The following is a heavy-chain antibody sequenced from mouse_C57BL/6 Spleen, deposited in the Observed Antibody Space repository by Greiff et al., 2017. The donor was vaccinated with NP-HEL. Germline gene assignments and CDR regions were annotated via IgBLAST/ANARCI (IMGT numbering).Heavy chain of an antibody. CDR2: IDPSDSET. CDR1: GYTFTSYW. V-gene: IGHV1-52*01. D-gene: IGHD2-2*01. J-gene: IGHJ1*03. Sequence: QVQLKQPGAELVRPGSSVKLSCKASGYTFTSYWMHWVKQRPIQGLEWIGNIDPSDSETHYNQKFKDKATLTVDKSSSTAYMQLSSLTSEDSAVYYCARGLYGYDGYFDVWGTGTTVTVSS. CDR3: ARGLYGYDGYFDV.